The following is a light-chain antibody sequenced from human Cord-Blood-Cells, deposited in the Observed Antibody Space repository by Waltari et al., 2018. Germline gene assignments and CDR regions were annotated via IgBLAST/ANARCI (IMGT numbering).Light chain of an antibody. CDR3: AAWDDSLNGPV. CDR1: SSNIGSNT. V-gene: IGLV1-44*01. J-gene: IGLJ3*02. CDR2: SNN. Sequence: QSVLTQPPSASGTPGQRVTISCSGSSSNIGSNTVNWYQQLPGTAPKLLIYSNNQRPSGVPDRVSGSKSGTSASLAISGLQSEDEADYYCAAWDDSLNGPVFGVGTKLTVL.